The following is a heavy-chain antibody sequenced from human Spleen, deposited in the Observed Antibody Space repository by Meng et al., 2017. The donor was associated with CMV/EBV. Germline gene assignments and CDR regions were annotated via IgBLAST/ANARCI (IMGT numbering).Heavy chain of an antibody. V-gene: IGHV3-21*01. J-gene: IGHJ5*02. CDR3: AKEAGTWFDP. Sequence: GGSLRLSCAGSGFPFSTYSMNWVRQAPGKGLEWVSSISSSGSYIFHADSVKGRFTISRDNAENSLYLQMDNLRAEDTAVYYCAKEAGTWFDPWGQGTLVTVSS. D-gene: IGHD6-19*01. CDR1: GFPFSTYS. CDR2: ISSSGSYI.